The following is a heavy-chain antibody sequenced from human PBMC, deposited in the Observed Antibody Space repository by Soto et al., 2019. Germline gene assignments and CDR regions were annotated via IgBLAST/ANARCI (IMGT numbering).Heavy chain of an antibody. CDR1: GFTFSSYG. V-gene: IGHV3-30*18. CDR3: AKDLGPGGYCSGGSCRPYYYYGMDV. CDR2: ISSDGSNK. J-gene: IGHJ6*02. Sequence: PGGSLRLSCAASGFTFSSYGMHWVRRAPGKGLEWVAVISSDGSNKYYADSVKGRFTISRDNSKNTLYLQMNSLRAEDTAVYYCAKDLGPGGYCSGGSCRPYYYYGMDVGGQGTTVTAP. D-gene: IGHD2-15*01.